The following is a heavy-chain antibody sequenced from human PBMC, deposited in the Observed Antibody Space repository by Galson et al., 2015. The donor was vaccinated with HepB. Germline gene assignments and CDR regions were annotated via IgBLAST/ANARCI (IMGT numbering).Heavy chain of an antibody. D-gene: IGHD1-14*01. CDR2: ITPLVGTA. CDR3: ARAKSEFSFDY. Sequence: SVKVSCKASGGTFSTYAISWVRQAPGHGLEWMGGITPLVGTAKYAPKFQGRVTITADESTSTAYMELSSLRSEDTAVYYCARAKSEFSFDYWGQGTLVTVSS. CDR1: GGTFSTYA. V-gene: IGHV1-69*13. J-gene: IGHJ4*02.